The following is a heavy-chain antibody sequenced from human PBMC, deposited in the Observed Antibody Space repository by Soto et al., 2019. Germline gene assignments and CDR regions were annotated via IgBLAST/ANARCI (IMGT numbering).Heavy chain of an antibody. D-gene: IGHD1-26*01. J-gene: IGHJ4*02. CDR1: GFTFDNYE. CDR2: ISSVGSTV. Sequence: SLRLSCAASGFTFDNYEMNWVRQSPGKGLEWISYISSVGSTVNYADSVKGRFSISRDNAKNSLYLQMNSLRAEDTAVYYCAKEATNINNFDYWGQGTLVTVSS. V-gene: IGHV3-48*03. CDR3: AKEATNINNFDY.